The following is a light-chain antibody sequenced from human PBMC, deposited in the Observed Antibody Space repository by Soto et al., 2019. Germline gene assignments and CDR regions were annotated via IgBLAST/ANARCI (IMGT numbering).Light chain of an antibody. V-gene: IGKV1-33*01. J-gene: IGKJ5*01. CDR1: QAISSD. CDR3: QHYNSLPIT. Sequence: DIQMTQSPPSLSASVGDRVSISCRTSQAISSDLNWYQQKPGKAPKLLMYAASQLETGVPSKFSGSGSGTDFTFTINNLQAEDIGTYYCQHYNSLPITFGQGTRLEI. CDR2: AAS.